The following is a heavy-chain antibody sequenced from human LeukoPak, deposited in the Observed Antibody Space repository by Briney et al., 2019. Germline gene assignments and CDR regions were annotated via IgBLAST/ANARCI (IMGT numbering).Heavy chain of an antibody. Sequence: PGGSLRLSCAASGFTFSSYDMNWVRQAPGEGLEWVSYISSRGSTIYYADSVKGRFTISRDNAKNSLYLRMNSLRAEDAAVYYCARDLYTSSWFAFDSWGQGTLVTVSS. J-gene: IGHJ4*02. CDR1: GFTFSSYD. CDR2: ISSRGSTI. D-gene: IGHD6-13*01. CDR3: ARDLYTSSWFAFDS. V-gene: IGHV3-48*03.